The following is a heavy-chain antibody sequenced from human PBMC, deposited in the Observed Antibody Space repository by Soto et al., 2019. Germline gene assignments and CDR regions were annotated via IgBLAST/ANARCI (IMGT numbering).Heavy chain of an antibody. J-gene: IGHJ4*02. CDR1: GYTFTSYA. D-gene: IGHD4-4*01. CDR3: ARGTPFKATVTLGY. Sequence: ASVKVSCKASGYTFTSYAMHWVRQAPGQGLEWMGWINTNTGNPTYAQGFTGRFVFSLDTSVSTAYLRICSLKAEDTAVYYCARGTPFKATVTLGYWGQGTLVTVSS. CDR2: INTNTGNP. V-gene: IGHV7-4-1*01.